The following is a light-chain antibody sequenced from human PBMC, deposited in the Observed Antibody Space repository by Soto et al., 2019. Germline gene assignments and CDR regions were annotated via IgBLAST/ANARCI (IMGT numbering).Light chain of an antibody. CDR2: SAS. Sequence: EIVMTQSQVTLSVSPGERATLSCRASQSVSNYLAWYQQKPGQAPRLLIYSASIRATCIPARFSGSGSGTEFTLTISSLQSEDFAVYYCHEYDNWPPWTFGHGTRLEIK. V-gene: IGKV3-15*01. J-gene: IGKJ1*01. CDR1: QSVSNY. CDR3: HEYDNWPPWT.